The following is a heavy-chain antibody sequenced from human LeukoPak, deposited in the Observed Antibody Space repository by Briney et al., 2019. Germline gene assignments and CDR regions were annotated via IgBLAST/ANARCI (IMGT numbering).Heavy chain of an antibody. D-gene: IGHD2/OR15-2a*01. CDR2: IWYDGSNK. CDR1: GFTFSNYG. J-gene: IGHJ4*02. Sequence: GGSLRLSCAASGFTFSNYGMHWVRQAPGKGLEWVALIWYDGSNKYYADSVKGRLTISRDNSKNTLYLQMNSLRAEDTAVYYCAREGPRGNSQFDYWGQGTLVTVSS. V-gene: IGHV3-33*08. CDR3: AREGPRGNSQFDY.